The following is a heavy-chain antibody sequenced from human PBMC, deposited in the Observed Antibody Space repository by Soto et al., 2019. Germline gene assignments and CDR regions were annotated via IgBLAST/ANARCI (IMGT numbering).Heavy chain of an antibody. CDR3: ARGGVLAQPARGDYYGMDV. CDR2: LYNTGST. D-gene: IGHD2-15*01. CDR1: GGSISRYY. Sequence: SEALSLPCTGSGGSISRYYWSWIRQSPGKGLEWIGYLYNTGSTIYNPSLKSRVTISVDTSKNQFSLKMNSVTAADTAVYYCARGGVLAQPARGDYYGMDVWGQGTTVTVSS. V-gene: IGHV4-59*01. J-gene: IGHJ6*02.